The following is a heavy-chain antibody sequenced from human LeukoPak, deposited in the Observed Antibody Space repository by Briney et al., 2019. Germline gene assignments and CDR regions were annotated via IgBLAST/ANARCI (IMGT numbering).Heavy chain of an antibody. Sequence: GGSLRLSCVAYGFIFRDYAMGWVRQAPGKGLEWVATINKNGAEMFYADSVKGRFTISRDNSKNTLNMHLRSLRADDTAVYYCAKHDGWELHDYCFDYWGQGTLVTASS. CDR1: GFIFRDYA. V-gene: IGHV3-23*01. D-gene: IGHD1-26*01. CDR2: INKNGAEM. J-gene: IGHJ4*02. CDR3: AKHDGWELHDYCFDY.